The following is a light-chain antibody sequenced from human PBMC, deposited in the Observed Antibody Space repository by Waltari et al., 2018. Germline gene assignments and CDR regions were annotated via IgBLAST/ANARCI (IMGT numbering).Light chain of an antibody. CDR1: QGIGNY. CDR3: QQLNNYARCT. V-gene: IGKV1-9*01. Sequence: DNHLMHPPPSLLASAGDKVITTCRASQGIGNYLAWYQQTPGKAPKLLIYAASTLQSGVPSRFSGSGSGTEFTLTISSLQPEDFATYYCQQLNNYARCTFGQGTRLEIK. J-gene: IGKJ5*01. CDR2: AAS.